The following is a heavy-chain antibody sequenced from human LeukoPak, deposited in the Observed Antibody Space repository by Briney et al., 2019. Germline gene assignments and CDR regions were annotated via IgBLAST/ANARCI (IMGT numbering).Heavy chain of an antibody. CDR3: ARDPPRAYYYDRSGYSADAFDI. CDR1: GFTFSDYY. V-gene: IGHV3-11*05. CDR2: ISSSSSYT. J-gene: IGHJ3*02. D-gene: IGHD3-22*01. Sequence: SLRLSYAACGFTFSDYYMSWVRRASGKGREWVSYISSSSSYTNYADSVKGRFTNSRDNTKNSLYLQMNSLRAEDTAVYYCARDPPRAYYYDRSGYSADAFDIWGRGTMVTVSS.